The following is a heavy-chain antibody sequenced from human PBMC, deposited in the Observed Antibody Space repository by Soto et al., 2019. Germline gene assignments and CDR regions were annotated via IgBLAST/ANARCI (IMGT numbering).Heavy chain of an antibody. Sequence: PGGSLRLSCAASGFTFSSYWMSWVRQAPGKGLEWVANIKQDGSEKYYVDSVKGRFTISRDNAKNSLYLQMNSLRAEDTAVYYCARGFRWFGEFQLGARSYYMDVWGKGTTVTVSS. CDR1: GFTFSSYW. CDR3: ARGFRWFGEFQLGARSYYMDV. V-gene: IGHV3-7*01. CDR2: IKQDGSEK. J-gene: IGHJ6*03. D-gene: IGHD3-10*01.